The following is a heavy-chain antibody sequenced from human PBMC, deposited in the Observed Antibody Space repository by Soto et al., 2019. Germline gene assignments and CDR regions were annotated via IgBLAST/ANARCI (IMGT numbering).Heavy chain of an antibody. CDR1: AFTFRSYT. CDR3: ARDRDSSYFPPPYYFDS. J-gene: IGHJ4*02. CDR2: ISYDGSKT. V-gene: IGHV3-30*04. D-gene: IGHD4-4*01. Sequence: QVQLVESGGGVVQPGRSLRLSCAASAFTFRSYTMHWVRQASGKGLEWLATISYDGSKTNYADSVRGRFTISRDNSKSTLFLQMDSLRPEDTAVYSCARDRDSSYFPPPYYFDSWGQGTLVTVSS.